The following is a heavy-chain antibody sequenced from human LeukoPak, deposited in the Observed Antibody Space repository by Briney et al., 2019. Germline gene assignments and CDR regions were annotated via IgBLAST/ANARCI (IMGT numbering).Heavy chain of an antibody. Sequence: TSGGSLRLSCAASGFTFSSYSMNWVRQAPGKGLEWVSSISSSSTYIFYADSVKGRFTISRDNAKNSLYLQMNSLRAEDTAVYYCAREWSNIVVVPAANHGMDVWGQGTTVTVSS. CDR3: AREWSNIVVVPAANHGMDV. CDR1: GFTFSSYS. D-gene: IGHD2-2*01. V-gene: IGHV3-21*04. J-gene: IGHJ6*02. CDR2: ISSSSTYI.